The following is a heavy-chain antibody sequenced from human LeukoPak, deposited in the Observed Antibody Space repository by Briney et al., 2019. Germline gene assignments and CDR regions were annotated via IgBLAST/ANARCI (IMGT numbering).Heavy chain of an antibody. J-gene: IGHJ4*01. V-gene: IGHV3-33*01. Sequence: GGSLRLSCAASGFIFSHYGMHWVRQAPGKGLEWVAVIWSDATNRFYAGSVKGRFTISRDNSQHTLFLQMNSLRAEDTAMYYCARDAQRGFDYSNSLEYWGHGTLVTVSS. CDR2: IWSDATNR. CDR3: ARDAQRGFDYSNSLEY. D-gene: IGHD4-11*01. CDR1: GFIFSHYG.